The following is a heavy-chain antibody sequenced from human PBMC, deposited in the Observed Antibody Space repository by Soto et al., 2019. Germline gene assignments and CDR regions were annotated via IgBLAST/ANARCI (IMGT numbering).Heavy chain of an antibody. Sequence: QVQLVESGGGVVQPGRSLRLSCAASGFTFSSYAMHWVRQAPGKGLEWVAVISYDGSNKYYADSVKGRFTISRDNSKNTLYLQMNSLRAEDTAVYYCARDAWAVVVPAAKSGYYGMDVWGQGTTVTASS. CDR2: ISYDGSNK. CDR1: GFTFSSYA. D-gene: IGHD2-2*01. CDR3: ARDAWAVVVPAAKSGYYGMDV. J-gene: IGHJ6*02. V-gene: IGHV3-30-3*01.